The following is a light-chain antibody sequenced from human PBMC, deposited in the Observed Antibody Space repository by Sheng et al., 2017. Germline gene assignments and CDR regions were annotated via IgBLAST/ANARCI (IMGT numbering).Light chain of an antibody. V-gene: IGKV1-5*03. CDR2: KAY. CDR1: QSISFW. CDR3: QQYASYSVFS. J-gene: IGKJ2*03. Sequence: DIQMTQSPSTLSASVGDRVTITCRASQSISFWLAWYQQKPGKAPKLLIYKAYSLESGVPSRFSGSGSGTEFTLTISSLQPDDFATYYCQQYASYSVFSFGQGTKLEIK.